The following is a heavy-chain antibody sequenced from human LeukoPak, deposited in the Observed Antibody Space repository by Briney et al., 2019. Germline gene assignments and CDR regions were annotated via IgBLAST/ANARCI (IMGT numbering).Heavy chain of an antibody. D-gene: IGHD4-23*01. CDR2: IYYSGST. V-gene: IGHV4-59*01. Sequence: SETLSLTCTVSGGSISSYYWSWIRQPPGKGLEWIGYIYYSGSTNYNPSLKSRVTISVDTSKNQFSLKLSSVTAADTAVYYCARARWWFDPWGQGTLVTVSS. J-gene: IGHJ5*02. CDR3: ARARWWFDP. CDR1: GGSISSYY.